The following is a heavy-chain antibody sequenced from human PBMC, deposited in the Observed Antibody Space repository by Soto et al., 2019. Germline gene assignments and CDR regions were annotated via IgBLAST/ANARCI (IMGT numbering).Heavy chain of an antibody. CDR3: AKEMYPRTVLDSSSPWGDY. CDR2: MSYDGSHK. Sequence: GSLRLSCEVPGFTFSDYGMHWVRQAPGKGLEWVAVMSYDGSHKYYADSVKGRFTISRDLSGNTLFLQMNSLRLEDTAVYFCAKEMYPRTVLDSSSPWGDYWGQGTLVTVSS. D-gene: IGHD6-6*01. V-gene: IGHV3-30*18. CDR1: GFTFSDYG. J-gene: IGHJ4*02.